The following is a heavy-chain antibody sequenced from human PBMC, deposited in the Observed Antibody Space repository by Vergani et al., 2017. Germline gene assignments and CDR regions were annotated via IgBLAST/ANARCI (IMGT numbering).Heavy chain of an antibody. Sequence: QVQLVQSGAEVKKPGSSVKVSCKASGGTFSSYGISWVRQAPGQGLEWMGWISAYNGNTNYAQKLQGRVTMTTDTSTSTAYMELRSLRSDDTAVYYCARDLRGSQEYWYYYYMDVWGKGTTVTVSS. CDR2: ISAYNGNT. CDR1: GGTFSSYG. D-gene: IGHD1-26*01. V-gene: IGHV1-18*01. CDR3: ARDLRGSQEYWYYYYMDV. J-gene: IGHJ6*03.